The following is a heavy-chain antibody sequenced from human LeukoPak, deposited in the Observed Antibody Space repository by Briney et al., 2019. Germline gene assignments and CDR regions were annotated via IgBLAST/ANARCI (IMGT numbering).Heavy chain of an antibody. CDR1: GFTFSSYG. D-gene: IGHD1-1*01. J-gene: IGHJ5*02. V-gene: IGHV4-34*01. CDR2: INHSGST. CDR3: ARHVVTRRPPAATKRTWFDP. Sequence: GSLRLSCAASGFTFSSYGMSWVRQAPGKGLEWIGEINHSGSTNYNPSLKSRVTISIHTSKNQFSLKLNSVTAADTAIYYCARHVVTRRPPAATKRTWFDPWGQGTLVTVSS.